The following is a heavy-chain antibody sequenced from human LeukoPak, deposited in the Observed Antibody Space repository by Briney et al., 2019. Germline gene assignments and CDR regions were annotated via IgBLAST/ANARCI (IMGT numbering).Heavy chain of an antibody. CDR3: ARLSRTNYYGSGSYYTQFYYYMDV. D-gene: IGHD3-10*01. J-gene: IGHJ6*03. CDR2: INHSGST. CDR1: GVSISSSNSY. Sequence: SETLSLTCTVSGVSISSSNSYWGWIRQPPGKGLEWIGEINHSGSTNYNPSLKSRVTISVDTSKNQFSLKLSSVTAADTAVYYCARLSRTNYYGSGSYYTQFYYYMDVWGKGTTVTISS. V-gene: IGHV4-39*07.